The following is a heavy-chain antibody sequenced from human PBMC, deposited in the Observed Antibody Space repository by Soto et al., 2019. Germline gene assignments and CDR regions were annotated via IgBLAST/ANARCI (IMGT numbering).Heavy chain of an antibody. V-gene: IGHV4-59*01. CDR1: GGSIFSSY. D-gene: IGHD2-15*01. Sequence: LSLTCTVSGGSIFSSYWTWIRQPPGKGLEWIGNVYYSGSTNYNPSLKSRITISVDTSKNQFSLNLRSVTAADTAVYYCAIVPAASSWFDPWGQGTLVNVPQ. CDR3: AIVPAASSWFDP. CDR2: VYYSGST. J-gene: IGHJ5*02.